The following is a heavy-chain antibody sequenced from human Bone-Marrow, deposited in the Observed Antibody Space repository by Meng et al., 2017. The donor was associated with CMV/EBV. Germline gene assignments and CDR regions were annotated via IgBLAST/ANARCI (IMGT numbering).Heavy chain of an antibody. J-gene: IGHJ4*02. CDR3: TGWGTKWDIDY. V-gene: IGHV3-49*04. Sequence: GESLKISCLVSGYTFGDCALGWVRQAPGKGLVWIGFIRSKTCGGTTEYAASVRGRFTVSRDDSKSMAYLQMNSLRAEDTAIYYCTGWGTKWDIDYWGQGTRVTVSS. D-gene: IGHD1-26*01. CDR2: IRSKTCGGTT. CDR1: GYTFGDCA.